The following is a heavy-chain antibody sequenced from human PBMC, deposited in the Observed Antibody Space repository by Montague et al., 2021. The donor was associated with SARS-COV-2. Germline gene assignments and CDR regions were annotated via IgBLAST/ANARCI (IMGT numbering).Heavy chain of an antibody. CDR3: ARGIRGVIILYDYYLMDV. CDR1: GGSFSGYY. Sequence: SETLSLTCAVYGGSFSGYYWTWIRQPPGKGLEWIGDINHGGRTNYNRSLKRRATISAETSKNQFSLRVNSVTAADTAVYFCARGIRGVIILYDYYLMDVWGQGTTVSVSS. CDR2: INHGGRT. D-gene: IGHD3-10*01. J-gene: IGHJ6*02. V-gene: IGHV4-34*01.